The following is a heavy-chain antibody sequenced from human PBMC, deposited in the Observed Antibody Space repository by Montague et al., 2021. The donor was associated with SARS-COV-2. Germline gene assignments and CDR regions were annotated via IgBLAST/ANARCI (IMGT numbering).Heavy chain of an antibody. Sequence: SLRLSCAASGFTFSSYWMSWVRQAPGKGLEWVANIKQDGSEKYYVDSVKGRFTISRDNAKNSLYPQMNSLRAEDTAVYYCARDLWEGALDYYYYYGMDVWGQGTTVTVSS. J-gene: IGHJ6*02. CDR2: IKQDGSEK. CDR1: GFTFSSYW. V-gene: IGHV3-7*01. D-gene: IGHD1-26*01. CDR3: ARDLWEGALDYYYYYGMDV.